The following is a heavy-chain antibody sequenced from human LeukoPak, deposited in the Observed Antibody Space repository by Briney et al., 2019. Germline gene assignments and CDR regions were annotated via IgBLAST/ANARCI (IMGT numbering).Heavy chain of an antibody. CDR3: ARDEGLRLGELSPGAFDI. D-gene: IGHD3-16*02. J-gene: IGHJ3*02. CDR1: GGSISSSNW. Sequence: PSGTLSLTCAVSGGSISSSNWWSWVRQPPGKGLEWIGEIYHSGSTNYNPSLKSRVTISVDKSKNQFSLKLSSVTAADTAVYYCARDEGLRLGELSPGAFDIWGQGTMVTVSS. CDR2: IYHSGST. V-gene: IGHV4-4*02.